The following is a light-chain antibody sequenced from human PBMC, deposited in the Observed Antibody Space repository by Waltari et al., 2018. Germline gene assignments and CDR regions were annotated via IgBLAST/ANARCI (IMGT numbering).Light chain of an antibody. J-gene: IGLJ2*01. CDR3: ATWDDGLSGVI. CDR1: RSNLGSNC. V-gene: IGLV1-47*01. Sequence: QSVVTQPPSASGTPGQRVSIPCSGSRSNLGSNCVYWYQVLPGMAPKLLIYRDNERPSGVPDRFSGSKSGTSASLAISALRSEDESDYYCATWDDGLSGVIFGGGTKLTVL. CDR2: RDN.